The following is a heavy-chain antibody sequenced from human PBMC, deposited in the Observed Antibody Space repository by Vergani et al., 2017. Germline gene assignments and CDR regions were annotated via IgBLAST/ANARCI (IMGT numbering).Heavy chain of an antibody. Sequence: EVMLVQSGAEVKKPGESLKISCKGSGYMFTDYWIAWVRQMPGKGLEWMGIIYPGDSDTRYSPSFQGQVTMSVDKSLSTAYLQWSSLKASDTATYYCAKTHDFSSLYSSYNWFDPWGQGTQVTVSS. CDR2: IYPGDSDT. D-gene: IGHD3-3*01. CDR1: GYMFTDYW. CDR3: AKTHDFSSLYSSYNWFDP. V-gene: IGHV5-51*01. J-gene: IGHJ5*02.